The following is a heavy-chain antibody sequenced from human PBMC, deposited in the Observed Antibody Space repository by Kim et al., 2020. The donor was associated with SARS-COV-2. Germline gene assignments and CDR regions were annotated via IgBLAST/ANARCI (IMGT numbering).Heavy chain of an antibody. CDR2: K. D-gene: IGHD4-17*01. V-gene: IGHV3-30*01. J-gene: IGHJ4*02. Sequence: KYYADSVKGRFTISRDNSKNTLYLQMNSLRAEDTAVYYCARGDYGGNLGYWGQGTLVTVSS. CDR3: ARGDYGGNLGY.